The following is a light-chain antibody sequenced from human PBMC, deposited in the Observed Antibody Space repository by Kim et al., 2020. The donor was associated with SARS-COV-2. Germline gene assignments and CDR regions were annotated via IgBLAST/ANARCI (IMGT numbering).Light chain of an antibody. V-gene: IGKV1-27*01. J-gene: IGKJ2*01. CDR2: AAS. CDR3: QKYNSAPYT. Sequence: DIQMTQSHPSLSAFLGDRVTIPCRASQGISNYLAWYQQKPGKVPKLLIYAASTLQSGVPSRFSGSGSGTDFTLTISSLQPEDVATYYCQKYNSAPYTFGQGTKLEI. CDR1: QGISNY.